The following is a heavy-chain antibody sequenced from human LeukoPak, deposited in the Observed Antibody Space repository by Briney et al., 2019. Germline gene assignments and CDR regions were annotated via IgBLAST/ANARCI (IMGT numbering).Heavy chain of an antibody. CDR1: GFTVSSNY. D-gene: IGHD3-10*01. V-gene: IGHV3-66*01. J-gene: IGHJ4*02. CDR3: ARDDPYGSGSYYGY. CDR2: IYSGGST. Sequence: GGSLRLSCAASGFTVSSNYMSWVRQAPGKGLEWVSAIYSGGSTYYADSVKGRFTISRDNSKNTLYLQMNSLRAEDTAVYYCARDDPYGSGSYYGYWGQGTLVTVSS.